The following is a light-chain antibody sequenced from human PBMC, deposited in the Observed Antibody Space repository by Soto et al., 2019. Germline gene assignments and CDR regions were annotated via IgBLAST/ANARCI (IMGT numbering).Light chain of an antibody. Sequence: DIQMTQSPSSLSASVGDRVTITCQASQDISNYLNWYQQKPGKAPKLLIYDASNLETGVPSRFSGSGSGTDFTFTISSLQPEDVATYYCQQYDYLPLTFGGGTKVKIK. V-gene: IGKV1-33*01. J-gene: IGKJ4*01. CDR3: QQYDYLPLT. CDR1: QDISNY. CDR2: DAS.